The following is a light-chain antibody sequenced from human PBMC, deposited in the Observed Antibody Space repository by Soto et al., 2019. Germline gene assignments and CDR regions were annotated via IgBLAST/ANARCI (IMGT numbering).Light chain of an antibody. J-gene: IGKJ3*01. Sequence: IVLTQSPGTLSLSPGERATLSCRASQTVPSNYLAWYQQRPGQAPRLLIYDAFTRASGTPDRFSGSGSGTDFILTISRLEPEDFAVYYCQQYNDWPFTFGPGTKVDIK. CDR2: DAF. CDR1: QTVPSNY. V-gene: IGKV3D-20*02. CDR3: QQYNDWPFT.